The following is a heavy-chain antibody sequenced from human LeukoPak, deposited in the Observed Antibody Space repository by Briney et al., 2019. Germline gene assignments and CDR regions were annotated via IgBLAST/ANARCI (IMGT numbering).Heavy chain of an antibody. V-gene: IGHV4-61*02. Sequence: SQTLSLTCTVSGGSISSGSYYWSWIRQPAGKGLEWIGRIYTSGSTNYNPSLKSRVTISVDTSKNQFSLKLSSVTAADTAVYYCARSVRGAMSGYYYYMDVWGKGTMVTISS. CDR1: GGSISSGSYY. J-gene: IGHJ6*03. D-gene: IGHD3-10*01. CDR3: ARSVRGAMSGYYYYMDV. CDR2: IYTSGST.